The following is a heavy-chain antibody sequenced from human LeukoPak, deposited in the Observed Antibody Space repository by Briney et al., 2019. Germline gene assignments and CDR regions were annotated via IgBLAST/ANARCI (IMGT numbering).Heavy chain of an antibody. CDR3: VRGHYDILTGNYRVVDYFDS. D-gene: IGHD3-9*01. CDR2: ISSLSTDI. V-gene: IGHV3-21*01. J-gene: IGHJ4*02. Sequence: GGSLRLSCAASGFTFSNFNMNWVRQPPGKGLEWVSSISSLSTDIYYADSVKGRFTISRDNAKNSLYLQMSSLRAEDTAVYYCVRGHYDILTGNYRVVDYFDSWGQGALVTVSS. CDR1: GFTFSNFN.